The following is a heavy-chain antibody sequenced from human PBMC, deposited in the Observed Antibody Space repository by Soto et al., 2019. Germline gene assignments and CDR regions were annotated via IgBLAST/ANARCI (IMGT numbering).Heavy chain of an antibody. CDR1: GFTFSSYR. CDR3: AREGGITMVRGVRGPD. V-gene: IGHV3-21*01. CDR2: ISDGSDYI. Sequence: EVQLVESGGGLVKPGGSLRLSCTASGFTFSSYRMNWVRQAPGKGLEWVSFISDGSDYIYYADSVKGRFTISRDNAKNSLYLQMNSLRAEDTAVYYCAREGGITMVRGVRGPDWGQGTLVTVSS. D-gene: IGHD3-10*01. J-gene: IGHJ4*02.